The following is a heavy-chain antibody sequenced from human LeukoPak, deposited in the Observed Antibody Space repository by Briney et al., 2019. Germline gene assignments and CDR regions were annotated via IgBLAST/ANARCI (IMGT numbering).Heavy chain of an antibody. CDR3: SRGRLFGDY. D-gene: IGHD2-21*02. CDR1: GFTFSSYE. V-gene: IGHV3-48*03. Sequence: GGSLRLSCAASGFTFSSYEMNWVRQAPGKGLEWVSYISSSGSTIYYADSVKGRFTISRDNAKNSLSLQMNSLRAEDTAVYYCSRGRLFGDYWGQGALVTVSS. CDR2: ISSSGSTI. J-gene: IGHJ4*02.